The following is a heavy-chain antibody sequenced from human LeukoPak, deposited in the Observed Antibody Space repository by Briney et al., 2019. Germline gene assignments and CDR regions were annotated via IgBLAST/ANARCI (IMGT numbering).Heavy chain of an antibody. CDR3: AKDGYCSSTSCYGGYYYYYGMDV. Sequence: GGSLRLSCAASGFTFSSYGMHWVRQAPGKGLEWVAVISYDGSNKYYADSVKGRFTISRDNSKNTLYLQMNGLRAEDTAVYYCAKDGYCSSTSCYGGYYYYYGMDVWGQGTTVAVSS. D-gene: IGHD2-2*03. V-gene: IGHV3-30*18. CDR1: GFTFSSYG. J-gene: IGHJ6*02. CDR2: ISYDGSNK.